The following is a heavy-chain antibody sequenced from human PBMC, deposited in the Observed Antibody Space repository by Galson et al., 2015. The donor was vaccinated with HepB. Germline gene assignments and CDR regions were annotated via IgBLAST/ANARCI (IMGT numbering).Heavy chain of an antibody. Sequence: TLSLTCTVSGGSINNGAYHWSWILQPPGKGLEWIGYIYYSGSTYYNPSLKSQVSISMDTSNNQFSLNLRFVTAADTAVYFCASTSFYYDSNGYQYYFDNWGLGTLVTVSS. J-gene: IGHJ4*02. CDR2: IYYSGST. D-gene: IGHD3-22*01. V-gene: IGHV4-30-4*01. CDR3: ASTSFYYDSNGYQYYFDN. CDR1: GGSINNGAYH.